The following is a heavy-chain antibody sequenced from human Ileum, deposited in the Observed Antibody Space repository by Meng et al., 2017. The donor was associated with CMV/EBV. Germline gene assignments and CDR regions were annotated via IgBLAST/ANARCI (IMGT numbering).Heavy chain of an antibody. CDR1: GYSFNSLG. V-gene: IGHV1-3*01. Sequence: GYSFNSLGMHWVRQTPGQKHEWMGYINGGNGDTAFSPKAQGRVTITRDTSASTAYMELNNLRSEDTGIYYCVRSGDPGITVTGAFDIWGQGTLVTVSS. J-gene: IGHJ4*02. D-gene: IGHD6-19*01. CDR3: VRSGDPGITVTGAFDI. CDR2: INGGNGDT.